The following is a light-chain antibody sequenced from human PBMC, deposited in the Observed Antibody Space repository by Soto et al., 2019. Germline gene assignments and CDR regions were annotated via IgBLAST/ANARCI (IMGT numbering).Light chain of an antibody. V-gene: IGKV3-20*01. Sequence: EIVLTQSPGTLSLSPGERAVLSCRASQSLSANYLAWYQQHPGRAPRLLIYNASYRATGIPDRFSGGGSGTDFTLTISRLEPEDFAAYYCQQYDSSPRTFGPGTKVDIK. CDR2: NAS. J-gene: IGKJ3*01. CDR3: QQYDSSPRT. CDR1: QSLSANY.